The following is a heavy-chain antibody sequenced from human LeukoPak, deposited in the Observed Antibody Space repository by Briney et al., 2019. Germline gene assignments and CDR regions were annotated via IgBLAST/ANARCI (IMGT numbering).Heavy chain of an antibody. J-gene: IGHJ5*02. V-gene: IGHV1-69*13. CDR1: GGTFSSYA. CDR2: IIPIFGTA. Sequence: ASVKVSCKASGGTFSSYAISWVRQAPGQGLEWMGGIIPIFGTANYAQKFQGRVTITADESTSTAYMELSSLRSEDTAVYYCARVQGFGELLYDWFDPWGQGTLVTVSS. CDR3: ARVQGFGELLYDWFDP. D-gene: IGHD3-10*01.